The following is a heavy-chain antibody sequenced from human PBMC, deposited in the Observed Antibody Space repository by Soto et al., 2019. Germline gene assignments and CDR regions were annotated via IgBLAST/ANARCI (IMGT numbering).Heavy chain of an antibody. J-gene: IGHJ4*02. D-gene: IGHD3-3*01. CDR2: INHTGST. V-gene: IGHV4-34*01. CDR3: ARGREIFGAVTPFEY. Sequence: ETLSLTCAVYGAPFSGYYWTWIRQPPGKGLEWIGEINHTGSTKYNPSLKSRVTISLDTSKNQFSLSLRSVTAADTAVYYCARGREIFGAVTPFEYWGQGTQVTVSS. CDR1: GAPFSGYY.